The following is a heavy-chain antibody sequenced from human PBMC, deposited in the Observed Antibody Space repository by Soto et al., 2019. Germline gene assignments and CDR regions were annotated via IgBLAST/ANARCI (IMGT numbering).Heavy chain of an antibody. V-gene: IGHV3-9*01. D-gene: IGHD4-17*01. CDR2: ISWNSGSI. CDR1: GFTFDDYA. CDR3: AKDDDYGDYSGATNWGDAFDI. Sequence: GGSLRLSCAASGFTFDDYAMHWVRQAPGKGLEWVSGISWNSGSIGYADSVKGRFTISRDNAKNSLYLQMNSLRAEDTALYYCAKDDDYGDYSGATNWGDAFDIWGQGTMVTVSS. J-gene: IGHJ3*02.